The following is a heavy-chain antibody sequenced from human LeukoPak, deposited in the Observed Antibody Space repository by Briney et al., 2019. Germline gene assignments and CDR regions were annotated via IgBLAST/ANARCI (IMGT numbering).Heavy chain of an antibody. D-gene: IGHD2-15*01. V-gene: IGHV4-4*07. CDR3: ARIRRLGYCSGGSCPGAFDI. Sequence: SETLSFTCTVSGGSISSYYWSWIRQPAGKGLEWIGRIYTSGSTNYNPSLKSRVTMSVDTSKNQFSLKLSSVTAADTAVYYCARIRRLGYCSGGSCPGAFDIWGQGTMVTVSS. J-gene: IGHJ3*02. CDR2: IYTSGST. CDR1: GGSISSYY.